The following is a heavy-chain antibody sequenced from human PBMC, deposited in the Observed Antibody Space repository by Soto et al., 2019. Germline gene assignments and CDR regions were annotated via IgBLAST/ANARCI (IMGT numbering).Heavy chain of an antibody. J-gene: IGHJ5*02. V-gene: IGHV1-69*06. CDR1: GGTFISHA. CDR3: TRGTKGPGQYGPGRQGWFDP. D-gene: IGHD3-10*01. CDR2: LIPVTETT. Sequence: QVQLMQSGAEVKKPGSSVRVSCKASGGTFISHAINWVRQAPGQGIEWMGGLIPVTETTNIAQKFQDRVTITADKATTTDYMELSHLRSEDTVVSYCTRGTKGPGQYGPGRQGWFDPWGQGTLVTVSS.